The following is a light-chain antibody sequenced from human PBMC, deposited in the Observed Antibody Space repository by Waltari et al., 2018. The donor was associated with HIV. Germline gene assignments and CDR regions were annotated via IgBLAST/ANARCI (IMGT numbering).Light chain of an antibody. J-gene: IGLJ2*01. CDR2: RNH. CDR3: AAWDASLHVV. CDR1: SSTLGTKP. V-gene: IGLV1-44*01. Sequence: QSVLTHPPSASGTLGQGVTISCFGSSSTLGTKPFNWYQHLPGAAPKLIIFRNHQRPSGVPDRFSGSQSGTSAFLTITGLLPGDEATYYCAAWDASLHVVFGGGTQLTVL.